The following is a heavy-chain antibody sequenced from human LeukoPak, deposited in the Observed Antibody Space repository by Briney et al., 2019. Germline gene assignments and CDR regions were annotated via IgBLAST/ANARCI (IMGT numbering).Heavy chain of an antibody. CDR2: SSSNGNRT. J-gene: IGHJ6*02. CDR1: GFTFYNYP. CDR3: ARTHSQGYTYGMDV. Sequence: PGGSLRLSCAASGFTFYNYPMCWVRQAPGKGLEYGSGSSSNGNRTYYADSVKGRFTITRDNSKDTLFLQMGSLRAEDVAVYYCARTHSQGYTYGMDVWGQGTTVTVSS. D-gene: IGHD5-18*01. V-gene: IGHV3-64*02.